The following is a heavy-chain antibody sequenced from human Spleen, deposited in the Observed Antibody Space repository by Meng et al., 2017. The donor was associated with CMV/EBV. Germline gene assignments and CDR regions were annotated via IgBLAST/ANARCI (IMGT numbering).Heavy chain of an antibody. Sequence: GESLKISCAASGFTFDDYTMHWVRQPPGKGLEWVSLISWDGSMTYYADSVKGRFTISRDNAKNSLYLQMNSLRAEDTAVYYCAKDRCSSNSCRATFQDWGQGTLVTVSS. CDR2: ISWDGSMT. J-gene: IGHJ1*01. CDR3: AKDRCSSNSCRATFQD. V-gene: IGHV3-43*01. D-gene: IGHD2-2*01. CDR1: GFTFDDYT.